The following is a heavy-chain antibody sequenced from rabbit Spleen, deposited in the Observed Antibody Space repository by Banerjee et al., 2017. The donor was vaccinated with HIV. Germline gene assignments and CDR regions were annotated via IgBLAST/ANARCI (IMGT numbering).Heavy chain of an antibody. J-gene: IGHJ4*01. D-gene: IGHD2-1*01. CDR3: ARGSATMTMVITGYYLNL. CDR2: IAGSSSGFT. CDR1: GFAFSSSDY. Sequence: QSLEESGGDLVKPGASLTLTCAASGFAFSSSDYICWVRQAPGKGLEWISCIAGSSSGFTYSATWAKGRFTISRTSSTTVTLQMTSLTAADTATYFCARGSATMTMVITGYYLNLWGPGTLVTV. V-gene: IGHV1S40*01.